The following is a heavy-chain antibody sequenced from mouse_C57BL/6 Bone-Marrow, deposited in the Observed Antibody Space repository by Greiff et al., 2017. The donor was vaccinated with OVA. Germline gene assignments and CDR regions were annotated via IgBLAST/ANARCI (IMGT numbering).Heavy chain of an antibody. V-gene: IGHV5-17*01. Sequence: EVKLVESGGGLVKPGGSLKLSCAASGFTFSDYGMHWVRQAPEEGLEWVAYISSGSSTIYYADTVKGRFTISRDNAKNTLFLQMTSLRSEDTAMYYCATDYAMDYWGQGTSVTVSS. CDR1: GFTFSDYG. J-gene: IGHJ4*01. CDR3: ATDYAMDY. CDR2: ISSGSSTI.